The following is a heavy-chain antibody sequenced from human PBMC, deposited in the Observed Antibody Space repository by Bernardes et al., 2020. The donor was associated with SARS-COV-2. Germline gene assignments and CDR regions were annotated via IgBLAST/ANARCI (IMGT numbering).Heavy chain of an antibody. CDR1: GGSFSDYS. Sequence: SETLSLTCAVYGGSFSDYSWTWIRQPPGKGLEWVGEISHSGSTYYNPSLKSRVTISVDTSKNQFSLKLSSVTAADTAVYYCARLQGDIVLMVYAEGAFDIWGQGTMVTVSS. D-gene: IGHD2-8*01. CDR3: ARLQGDIVLMVYAEGAFDI. V-gene: IGHV4-34*01. CDR2: ISHSGST. J-gene: IGHJ3*02.